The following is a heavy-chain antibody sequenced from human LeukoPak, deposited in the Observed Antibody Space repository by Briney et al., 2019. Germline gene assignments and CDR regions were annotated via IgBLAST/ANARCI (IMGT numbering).Heavy chain of an antibody. Sequence: TGGSLRLSCAASGLTVSINYMTWLRQAPEKGLKSVSVIYTDGRTYYADSVRGRFTISRDNSKNTVYLQMNTLTTEDTAVYYCARVDTGRGGGWVPFDYWGQGTPVTVSS. CDR3: ARVDTGRGGGWVPFDY. CDR1: GLTVSINY. CDR2: IYTDGRT. D-gene: IGHD3-10*01. J-gene: IGHJ4*02. V-gene: IGHV3-66*02.